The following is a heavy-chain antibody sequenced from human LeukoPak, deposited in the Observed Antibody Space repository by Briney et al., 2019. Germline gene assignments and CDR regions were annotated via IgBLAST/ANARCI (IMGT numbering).Heavy chain of an antibody. CDR1: GFTFSSYA. CDR2: ISSNGGST. CDR3: ATRVGATSRTIYWYFDL. D-gene: IGHD1-26*01. V-gene: IGHV3-64*01. Sequence: GGSLRLSCAASGFTFSSYAMHWVRQAPGKGLEYVSAISSNGGSTYYANSVKGRFTISRDNSKNTLYLQMGSLRAEDMAVYYCATRVGATSRTIYWYFDLWGRGTLVTVSS. J-gene: IGHJ2*01.